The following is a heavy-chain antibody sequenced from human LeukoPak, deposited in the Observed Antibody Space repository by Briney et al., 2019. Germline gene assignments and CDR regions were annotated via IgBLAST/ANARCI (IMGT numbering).Heavy chain of an antibody. CDR3: ARWRCSSTSCFFDY. CDR2: ISSSSSYI. J-gene: IGHJ4*02. V-gene: IGHV3-21*01. D-gene: IGHD2-2*01. Sequence: GGSLRLSCAASGFTFISYSMNWVRQAPGKGLEWVSSISSSSSYIYYADSVKGRFTISRDNAKNTLYLQMNSLRAEDTAVYYCARWRCSSTSCFFDYWGQGTLVTVSS. CDR1: GFTFISYS.